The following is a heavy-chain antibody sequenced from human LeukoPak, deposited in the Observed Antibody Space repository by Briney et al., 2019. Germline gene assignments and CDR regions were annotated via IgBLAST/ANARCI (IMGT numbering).Heavy chain of an antibody. D-gene: IGHD5-24*01. V-gene: IGHV3-48*02. CDR3: ARVGDGYSVNYFDC. J-gene: IGHJ4*02. CDR2: ISSTSSTV. CDR1: GFTFSNYN. Sequence: GGSLRLSCAASGFTFSNYNMNWVRQAPGKGLEWVSYISSTSSTVYYADSVKGRFTVSRDNAKNSLYLQMNSLRDEDTAMFYCARVGDGYSVNYFDCWGKGTLVTVSS.